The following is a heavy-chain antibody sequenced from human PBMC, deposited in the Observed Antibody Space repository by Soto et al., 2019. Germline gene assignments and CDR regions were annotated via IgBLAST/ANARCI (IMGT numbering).Heavy chain of an antibody. V-gene: IGHV4-30-4*01. D-gene: IGHD1-20*01. J-gene: IGHJ4*02. Sequence: QVQLQESGPGLVKPSQTLSLTCTVSGGSISGGDYYWSWIRQPPGKGPEWIGYIYHSGITYYSPSLKSRVIMSVDTSKNQFSLKLTSVTAADTAGYYCARGKVFTYWGPGTLVTVSS. CDR2: IYHSGIT. CDR3: ARGKVFTY. CDR1: GGSISGGDYY.